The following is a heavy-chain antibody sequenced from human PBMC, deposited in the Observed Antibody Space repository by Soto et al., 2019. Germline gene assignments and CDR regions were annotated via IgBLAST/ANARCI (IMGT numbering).Heavy chain of an antibody. Sequence: EVQLLESGGGLVQPGGSLRLSCAASGFTFSSYAMSWVRQAPGKGLEWVSAISGSGGSTYYADSVKGRFTISRDNSKNTLYLQMNGLRAEDPAVYYCAKDILIFGVVIIQFDYWGQGTLVTVSS. CDR2: ISGSGGST. J-gene: IGHJ4*02. CDR3: AKDILIFGVVIIQFDY. V-gene: IGHV3-23*01. D-gene: IGHD3-3*01. CDR1: GFTFSSYA.